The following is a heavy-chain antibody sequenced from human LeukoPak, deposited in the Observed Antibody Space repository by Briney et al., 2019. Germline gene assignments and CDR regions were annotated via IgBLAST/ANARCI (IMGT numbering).Heavy chain of an antibody. J-gene: IGHJ6*03. CDR2: IIPIFGTA. Sequence: GGSLRLSCAASGGTFSSYAISWVRQAPGQGLEWMGGIIPIFGTANYAQKFQGRVTITADKSTSTACMELSSLRSEDTAVYYCARANEDYYGSGSAYLDYYYYYMDVWGKGTAVTVSS. D-gene: IGHD3-10*01. V-gene: IGHV1-69*06. CDR1: GGTFSSYA. CDR3: ARANEDYYGSGSAYLDYYYYYMDV.